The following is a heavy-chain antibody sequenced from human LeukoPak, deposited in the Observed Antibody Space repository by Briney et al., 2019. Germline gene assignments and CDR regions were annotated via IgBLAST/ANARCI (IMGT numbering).Heavy chain of an antibody. J-gene: IGHJ4*02. V-gene: IGHV4-34*01. CDR1: GGSFSGYY. CDR2: INHSGST. D-gene: IGHD6-19*01. Sequence: SETLSLTCAVYGGSFSGYYWSWIRQPPGKGLEWIGEINHSGSTNYNPSLKSRVTISVDTSKNQFSLKLSSVTAADTAVYYCARAPGTVAGNGWLVDYWGQGTLVTVSS. CDR3: ARAPGTVAGNGWLVDY.